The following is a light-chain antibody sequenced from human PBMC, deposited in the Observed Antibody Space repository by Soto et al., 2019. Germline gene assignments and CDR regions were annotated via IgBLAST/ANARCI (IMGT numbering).Light chain of an antibody. Sequence: QSALTQPASVSGSPGQSITISCTGNSSDVGGYNYVSWYQQHPGKAPKLMIYDVSNRPSGVSNRFSGYKSGNTASLTISGLQAEDEADYFCSSYTSSSTLEVVFGGGTKLTVL. CDR2: DVS. CDR1: SSDVGGYNY. V-gene: IGLV2-14*01. J-gene: IGLJ2*01. CDR3: SSYTSSSTLEVV.